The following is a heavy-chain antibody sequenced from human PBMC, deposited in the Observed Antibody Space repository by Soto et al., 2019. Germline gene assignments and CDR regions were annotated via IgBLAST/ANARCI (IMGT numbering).Heavy chain of an antibody. V-gene: IGHV4-39*01. Sequence: QLQLQESGPGLVKPSETLSLTCTVSGDSISSSNYYWGWIRQPPGKGLEWIGSMYNGGSTYYNPSLKSRVTISVATSKTQFSLALSSVPAADTAVYSCASLPLSRRDLDPWGQGTLVTVSS. CDR3: ASLPLSRRDLDP. CDR2: MYNGGST. J-gene: IGHJ5*02. CDR1: GDSISSSNYY. D-gene: IGHD3-10*01.